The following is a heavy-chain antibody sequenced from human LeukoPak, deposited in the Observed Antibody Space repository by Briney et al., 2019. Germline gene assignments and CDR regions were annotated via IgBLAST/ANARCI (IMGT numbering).Heavy chain of an antibody. J-gene: IGHJ5*02. CDR3: ARGSYSSGWYPWFDP. V-gene: IGHV3-48*01. CDR1: GFTFSSYT. CDR2: ISGGSYTI. Sequence: GGSLRLSCAASGFTFSSYTMNWVRQAPGKGLEWVSYISGGSYTIYYADSVKGRFTISRDNSKNTLYLQMNSLRAADTAVYYCARGSYSSGWYPWFDPWGQGTLVTVSS. D-gene: IGHD6-19*01.